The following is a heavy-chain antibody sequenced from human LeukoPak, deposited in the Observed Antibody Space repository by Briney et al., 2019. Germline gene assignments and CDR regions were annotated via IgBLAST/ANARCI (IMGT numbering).Heavy chain of an antibody. J-gene: IGHJ4*02. CDR3: ARERYFDY. V-gene: IGHV3-23*01. CDR1: GFTFSTCA. CDR2: ISGGGRST. Sequence: PGGSLRLSCAASGFTFSTCAMSWVRQAPGKGLEWVSTISGGGRSTDYADSVKGLFTISRDNSENTLYLQMNSLRAEDTAVYYCARERYFDYWGQGTLVTVSS.